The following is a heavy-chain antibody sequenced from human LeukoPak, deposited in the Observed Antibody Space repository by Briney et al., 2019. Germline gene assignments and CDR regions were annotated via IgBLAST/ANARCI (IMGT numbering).Heavy chain of an antibody. J-gene: IGHJ4*02. CDR2: ISYNRSNK. CDR3: VKSLTGGYWGVFGR. D-gene: IGHD6-25*01. CDR1: AFTSSSYG. V-gene: IGHV3-30*18. Sequence: RRSLSPSCAPSAFTSSSYGIHWDRQAPGNGLGWVAVISYNRSNKYYADSVKGRVTITRDNSKNTLYLQMDSLRAEDTAVYYCVKSLTGGYWGVFGRWGQGTLVTVST.